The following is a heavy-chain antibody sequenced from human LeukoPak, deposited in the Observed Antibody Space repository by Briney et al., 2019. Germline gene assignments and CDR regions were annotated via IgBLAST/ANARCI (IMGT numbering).Heavy chain of an antibody. V-gene: IGHV3-23*01. D-gene: IGHD6-13*01. CDR3: AKVTSSSWPEDFDY. J-gene: IGHJ4*02. CDR2: ISGSDNST. Sequence: PGGSLRLSCAASGFTFSSYAMSWVRQAPGKGLEWVSTISGSDNSTYYADSVKGRFTISRDNSKNTLYLQMNSLRAEDTAVYYCAKVTSSSWPEDFDYWGQGTLVTVSS. CDR1: GFTFSSYA.